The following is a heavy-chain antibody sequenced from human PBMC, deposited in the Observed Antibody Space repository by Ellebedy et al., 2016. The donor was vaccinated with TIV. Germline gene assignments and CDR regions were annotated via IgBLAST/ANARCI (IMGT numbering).Heavy chain of an antibody. CDR2: IYYTGST. CDR3: ARDQFGLGSDAFDI. Sequence: SETLSLTXAVSNASVSSSRSYWSWIRQPPGKGLEWLGYIYYTGSTTYNPSLKSRVTIAIDTSKNQFSLNLTSVTAADTAVYFCARDQFGLGSDAFDIWGQGTVVTVSS. V-gene: IGHV4-61*01. D-gene: IGHD3/OR15-3a*01. CDR1: NASVSSSRSY. J-gene: IGHJ3*02.